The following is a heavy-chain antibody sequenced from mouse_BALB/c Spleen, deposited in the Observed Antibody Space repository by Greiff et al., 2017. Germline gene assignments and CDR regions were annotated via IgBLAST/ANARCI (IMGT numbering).Heavy chain of an antibody. J-gene: IGHJ2*01. CDR3: ARGYYDYYYFDD. V-gene: IGHV1S56*01. CDR1: GYTFTSYY. D-gene: IGHD2-4*01. CDR2: IYPGNVNT. Sequence: VKLQESGPELVKPGASVRISCKASGYTFTSYYIHWVKQRPGQGLEWIGWIYPGNVNTKYNEKFKGKATLTADKSSSTAYMQLSSLTSEDSAVYFCARGYYDYYYFDDWGQGTTLTVSS.